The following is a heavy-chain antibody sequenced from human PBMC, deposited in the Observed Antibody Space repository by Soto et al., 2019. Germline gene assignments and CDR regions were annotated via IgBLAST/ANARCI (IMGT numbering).Heavy chain of an antibody. V-gene: IGHV3-73*02. D-gene: IGHD2-2*01. CDR1: GFTFSGSA. CDR3: TRLQDIVEVPAALRSLHYYGMDV. Sequence: EVQLVESGGGLVQPGGSLKLSCAASGFTFSGSAMHWVRQASGKGLEWVGRIRSKANSYATAYAASVKGRFTISRDDSKNTAYLQMNSLKTEDTAVYYCTRLQDIVEVPAALRSLHYYGMDVWGQGTTVTVSS. J-gene: IGHJ6*02. CDR2: IRSKANSYAT.